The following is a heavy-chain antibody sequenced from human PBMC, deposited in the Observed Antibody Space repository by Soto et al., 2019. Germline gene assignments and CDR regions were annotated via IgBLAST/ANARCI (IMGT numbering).Heavy chain of an antibody. Sequence: GASVKVSCKASGYTFTGYYMHWVRQAPGQGLEWMGWINPNSGGTNYAQKFQGWVTMTRDTSISTAYMELSRLRSDDTAVYYCARDQSGYYDRSGYTYFDYWGQGTLVTVS. CDR1: GYTFTGYY. CDR3: ARDQSGYYDRSGYTYFDY. V-gene: IGHV1-2*04. CDR2: INPNSGGT. D-gene: IGHD3-22*01. J-gene: IGHJ4*02.